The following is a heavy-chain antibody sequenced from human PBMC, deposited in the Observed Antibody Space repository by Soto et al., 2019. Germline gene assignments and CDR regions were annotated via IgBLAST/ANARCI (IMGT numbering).Heavy chain of an antibody. V-gene: IGHV6-1*01. CDR3: ARVALVTANWFDP. D-gene: IGHD5-18*01. J-gene: IGHJ5*02. Sequence: SQTLSLTCDISGDNVFSNSAAWNWIRQSPSRGLEWLGRIYYWSKLYNYYAVSVKSRITINPDTSKNQFSLQLNFVTPEDTAVYYCARVALVTANWFDPWGQGTLVTVSS. CDR2: IYYWSKLYN. CDR1: GDNVFSNSAA.